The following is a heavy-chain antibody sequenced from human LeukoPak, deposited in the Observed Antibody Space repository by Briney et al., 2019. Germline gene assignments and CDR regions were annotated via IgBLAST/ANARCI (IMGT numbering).Heavy chain of an antibody. CDR3: ARGAGAGYNLQPFDY. V-gene: IGHV4-59*08. D-gene: IGHD5-24*01. CDR2: IYYSGST. CDR1: GGSISIYY. Sequence: PSETLSLTCTVSGGSISIYYWSCIRQPPGKGLEWIGYIYYSGSTKYNPSLKSRVSISVDTSKNQFSLKLSSVTAADTAVYYCARGAGAGYNLQPFDYWGQGTLVTVSS. J-gene: IGHJ4*02.